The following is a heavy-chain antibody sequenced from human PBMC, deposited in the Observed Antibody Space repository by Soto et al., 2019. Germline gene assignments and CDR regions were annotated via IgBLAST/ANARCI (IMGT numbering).Heavy chain of an antibody. CDR1: SFTFSNYG. CDR3: AKDLAITLVRGVNSLDV. D-gene: IGHD3-10*01. J-gene: IGHJ6*02. CDR2: ISFDGSHS. Sequence: PGGSLRLSCAASSFTFSNYGMHWVRQAPGKGLEWVAIISFDGSHSYYAGSVKGRFTISRDNSKNTVYLQMNNLTTEDTAVYFCAKDLAITLVRGVNSLDVWGQGTTVTVSS. V-gene: IGHV3-30*18.